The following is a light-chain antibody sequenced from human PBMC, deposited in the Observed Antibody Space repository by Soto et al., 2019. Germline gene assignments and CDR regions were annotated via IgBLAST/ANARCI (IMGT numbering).Light chain of an antibody. CDR1: QSVSIY. V-gene: IGKV3-15*01. CDR2: GAS. Sequence: EIVLTQSPATLSLSPGERATLSCRASQSVSIYLAWYQQKPGQAPRLLIYGASTRATGIPFKFIGSGSGTEFTLNISSLQSEDFAVYYCQQYKNWPSLTFGGGTKV. J-gene: IGKJ4*01. CDR3: QQYKNWPSLT.